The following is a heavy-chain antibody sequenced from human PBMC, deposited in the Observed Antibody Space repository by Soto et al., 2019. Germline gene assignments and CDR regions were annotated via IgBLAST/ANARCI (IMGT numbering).Heavy chain of an antibody. CDR2: IIPIFGTA. CDR1: GVTFSSYA. V-gene: IGHV1-69*13. J-gene: IGHJ3*02. D-gene: IGHD3-22*01. CDR3: ARGAPYYYDSSGLYAFDI. Sequence: SVKVSCKASGVTFSSYAISWVRQAPGQGLEWMGGIIPIFGTANYAQKFQGRVTITADESTSTAYMELSSLRSEDTAVYYCARGAPYYYDSSGLYAFDIWGQGTMVTVSS.